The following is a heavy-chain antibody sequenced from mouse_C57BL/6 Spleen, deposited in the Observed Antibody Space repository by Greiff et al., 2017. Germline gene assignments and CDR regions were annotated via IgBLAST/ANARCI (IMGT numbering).Heavy chain of an antibody. CDR2: IDPEAGET. V-gene: IGHV14-2*01. J-gene: IGHJ1*03. CDR3: ASFNWANWYFDV. Sequence: EVQLQQSGAELVKPGASVKLSCTASGFNIKDYYMHWVKQRTEQGLEWIGRIDPEAGETKYAPKFQGKATITADTSANTAYLQLSSLTSEDTAVYYCASFNWANWYFDVWGTGTTVTVSS. D-gene: IGHD4-1*02. CDR1: GFNIKDYY.